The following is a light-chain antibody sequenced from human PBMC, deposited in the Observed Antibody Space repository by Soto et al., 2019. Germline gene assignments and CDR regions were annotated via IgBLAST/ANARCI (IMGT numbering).Light chain of an antibody. CDR2: GTS. J-gene: IGKJ4*01. CDR3: QQYNNWPFT. V-gene: IGKV3-20*01. Sequence: SVLTQSPGTVSLSPGERATLSCRASQTGSSNYLAWYQQKPGQAPRLLIYGTSTRATGVPDRFSGSGSGTDFTLTINRLEPEDFAVYYCQQYNNWPFTFGGGTKVEIK. CDR1: QTGSSNY.